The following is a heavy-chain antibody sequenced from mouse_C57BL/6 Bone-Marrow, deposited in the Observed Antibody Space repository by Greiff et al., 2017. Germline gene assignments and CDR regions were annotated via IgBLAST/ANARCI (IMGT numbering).Heavy chain of an antibody. D-gene: IGHD3-1*01. CDR1: GYTFTSYW. Sequence: QVQLQQPGAELVKPGASVKLSCKASGYTFTSYWMQWVKQRPGQGLELIGEIDPSDSYTNYNQKFKGKATLTVDTSSSTAYMQLSSLTSEDSAVYYCARLRGLRGCAYWGQGTLVTVSA. J-gene: IGHJ3*01. CDR3: ARLRGLRGCAY. CDR2: IDPSDSYT. V-gene: IGHV1-50*01.